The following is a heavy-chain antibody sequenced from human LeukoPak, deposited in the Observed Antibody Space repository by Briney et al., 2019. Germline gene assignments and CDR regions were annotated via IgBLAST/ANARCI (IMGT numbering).Heavy chain of an antibody. V-gene: IGHV4-61*02. CDR3: ARASYYGSGSDY. Sequence: SQTLSLTCTVSGVSISSGSYYWRWIRQPAGKGLEWIGRIYTSGSTNYNPSLKSRVTISVDTSKNQFSLKLSSVTAADTAVYYCARASYYGSGSDYWGQGTLVTVSS. CDR1: GVSISSGSYY. D-gene: IGHD3-10*01. CDR2: IYTSGST. J-gene: IGHJ4*02.